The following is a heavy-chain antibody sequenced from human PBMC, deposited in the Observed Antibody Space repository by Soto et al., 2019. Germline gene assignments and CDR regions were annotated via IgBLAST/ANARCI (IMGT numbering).Heavy chain of an antibody. V-gene: IGHV3-23*01. CDR3: AKDKVGATPYYFDY. Sequence: EVQLLESGGGLVQPGGSLRLSCAASGFTFSTYAMSWVRQAPGKGLEWVSGIGASGAGTYYAESVKGRFTISRDNSKNTLYLQMNSLRAEDTAVYYCAKDKVGATPYYFDYWGQGTLVTVSS. CDR1: GFTFSTYA. J-gene: IGHJ4*02. CDR2: IGASGAGT. D-gene: IGHD1-26*01.